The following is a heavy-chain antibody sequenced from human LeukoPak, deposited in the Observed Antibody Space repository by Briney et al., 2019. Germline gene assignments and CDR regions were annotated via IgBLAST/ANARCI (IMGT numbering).Heavy chain of an antibody. CDR1: GGSISSISYY. J-gene: IGHJ5*02. CDR2: IYYSGST. CDR3: ARGAKRLVAVVVPAAMGSLVWFDP. Sequence: PSETLSLTCTVSGGSISSISYYWGWIRQPPGKGLEWIGSIYYSGSTSYNPSLESRVTISVDTSKNQFSLKLSSVTAADTAVYYCARGAKRLVAVVVPAAMGSLVWFDPWGQGTLVTVSS. V-gene: IGHV4-39*07. D-gene: IGHD2-2*01.